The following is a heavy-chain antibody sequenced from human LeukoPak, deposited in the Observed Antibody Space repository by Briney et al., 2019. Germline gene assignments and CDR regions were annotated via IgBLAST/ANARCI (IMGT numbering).Heavy chain of an antibody. J-gene: IGHJ4*02. D-gene: IGHD2-2*01. V-gene: IGHV3-7*01. CDR1: GFTFSSSA. CDR3: ATDNVYCSRTSRYQTFDY. CDR2: IKQDGSER. Sequence: GGSLRLSCAASGFTFSSSAMSWVRQAPGKGLEWVAIIKQDGSERYYVDSVKGRFTISRDNSRNSLYLQMDILRAEDTAVYYCATDNVYCSRTSRYQTFDYWGQGTLVTVPS.